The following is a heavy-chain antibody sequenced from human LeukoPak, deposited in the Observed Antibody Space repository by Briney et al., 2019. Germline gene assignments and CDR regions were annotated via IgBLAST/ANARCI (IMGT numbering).Heavy chain of an antibody. D-gene: IGHD3-3*01. J-gene: IGHJ4*02. Sequence: TGGSLRLSCAASGFTFSSYWMSWVRQAPGKGLEWVSYISSSGSTIYYADSVKGRFTISRDNAKNSLYLQMNSLRAEDTAVYYCARDGMVTYYDFWSGPDYWGQGTLVTVSS. CDR3: ARDGMVTYYDFWSGPDY. CDR1: GFTFSSYW. V-gene: IGHV3-48*04. CDR2: ISSSGSTI.